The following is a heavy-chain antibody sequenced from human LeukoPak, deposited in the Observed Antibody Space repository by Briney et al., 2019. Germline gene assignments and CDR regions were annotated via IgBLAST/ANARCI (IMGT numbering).Heavy chain of an antibody. CDR3: ARHRVTMVRGNWFDP. CDR1: GDSISSGSYY. D-gene: IGHD3-10*01. CDR2: IYTTGST. V-gene: IGHV4-61*02. J-gene: IGHJ5*02. Sequence: SETLSLTCSVSGDSISSGSYYWSWIRQPAGKGLEWIGRIYTTGSTNYNPSLKSRVTISVDTSENQFSLKLSSVTAADTAVYYCARHRVTMVRGNWFDPWGQGTLVTVSS.